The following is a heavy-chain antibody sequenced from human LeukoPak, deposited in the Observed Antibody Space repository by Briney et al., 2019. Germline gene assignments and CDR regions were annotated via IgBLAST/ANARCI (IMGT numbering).Heavy chain of an antibody. V-gene: IGHV3-21*01. CDR3: AREELRSSGYSSGWYWVDY. CDR2: ISSSSSYI. CDR1: GFTFSSYS. J-gene: IGHJ4*02. D-gene: IGHD6-19*01. Sequence: GGSLRLSCAASGFTFSSYSMNWVRQAPGKGLEWVSSISSSSSYIYYADSVKGRFTISRDNAKNSLYLQMNSLRAEDTAVYYCAREELRSSGYSSGWYWVDYWGQGTLVTVSS.